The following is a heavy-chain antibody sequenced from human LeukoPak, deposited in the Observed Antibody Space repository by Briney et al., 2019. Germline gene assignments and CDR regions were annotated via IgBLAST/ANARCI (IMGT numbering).Heavy chain of an antibody. CDR1: GGSINSYH. V-gene: IGHV4-59*01. J-gene: IGHJ2*01. CDR2: IYYSGST. D-gene: IGHD1-26*01. Sequence: SATLSLTCTVSGGSINSYHWSWIRQPPGKGLEWIGYIYYSGSTNYNPSLKSRVTISADTSKNQFSLKLNSVTAADTAVYYCVRRQWELQYFDLWGRGTLVAVSS. CDR3: VRRQWELQYFDL.